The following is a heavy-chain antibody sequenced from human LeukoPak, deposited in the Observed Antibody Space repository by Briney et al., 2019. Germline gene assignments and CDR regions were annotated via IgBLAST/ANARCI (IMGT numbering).Heavy chain of an antibody. V-gene: IGHV4-59*01. CDR1: GGSISSYY. D-gene: IGHD5-24*01. CDR2: IYYSGST. J-gene: IGHJ4*02. Sequence: SETLSLTCTASGGSISSYYWSWIRQPLGKGLEWIGYIYYSGSTNYNPSLKSRVTISVDTSKNQFSLKLSSVTAADTAVYYCARGLQLVYFDYWGQGTLVTVSS. CDR3: ARGLQLVYFDY.